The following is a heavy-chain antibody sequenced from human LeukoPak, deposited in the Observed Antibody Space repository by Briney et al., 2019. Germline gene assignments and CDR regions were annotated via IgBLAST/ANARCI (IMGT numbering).Heavy chain of an antibody. CDR2: INHSGST. V-gene: IGHV4-34*01. D-gene: IGHD4-17*01. CDR1: GGSFSGYY. CDR3: ARVRVTTNWFDP. J-gene: IGHJ5*02. Sequence: SETLSLTCAVHGGSFSGYYWSWIRQPPGKGLEWIGEINHSGSTNYNPSLKSRVTISVDTSKNQFSLKLSSVTAADTAVYYCARVRVTTNWFDPWGQGTLVTVSS.